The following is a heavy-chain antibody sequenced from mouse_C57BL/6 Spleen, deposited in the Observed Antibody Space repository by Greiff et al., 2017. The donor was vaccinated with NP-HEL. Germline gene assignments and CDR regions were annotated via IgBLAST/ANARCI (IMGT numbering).Heavy chain of an antibody. CDR1: GFNIKNTY. D-gene: IGHD1-1*01. CDR3: AGGGVFTTVVATGYYAMDY. Sequence: EVQVVESVAELVRPGASVKLSCTASGFNIKNTYMHWVKQRPEQGLEWIGRIDPANGNTKYAPKFQGKATIPADPSSTTASLQLSSLASEDTASYYCAGGGVFTTVVATGYYAMDYWGQGTSVTVSS. CDR2: IDPANGNT. J-gene: IGHJ4*01. V-gene: IGHV14-3*01.